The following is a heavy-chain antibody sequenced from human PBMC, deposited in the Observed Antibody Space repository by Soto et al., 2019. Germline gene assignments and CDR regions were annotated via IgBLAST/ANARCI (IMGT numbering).Heavy chain of an antibody. D-gene: IGHD2-21*02. J-gene: IGHJ6*02. CDR1: GFTFSNYP. CDR2: IWSDGSND. CDR3: TTGFPPIVVVTAVNDGLDV. V-gene: IGHV3-33*01. Sequence: QVQLVESGGGVVQPGRSLRLSCAASGFTFSNYPMHWVRQAPVKGLEWVALIWSDGSNDNYADSVKGRFTISRDNSKNMLYLQMRSLRDEDTAMYYCTTGFPPIVVVTAVNDGLDVWGQGTTVTVSS.